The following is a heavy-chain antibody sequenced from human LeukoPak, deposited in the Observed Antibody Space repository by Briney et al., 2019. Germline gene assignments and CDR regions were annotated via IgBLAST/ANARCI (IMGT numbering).Heavy chain of an antibody. CDR1: GGSISSYY. J-gene: IGHJ4*02. Sequence: PSETLSLTCTVSGGSISSYYWSWTRQPPGKGLEWIGYIYYSGRTNYNPSLKSRVTISVDTSKNQFSLKLSSVTAADTAVYYCARHLRSSSGRGPFDYWGQGTLVTVSS. V-gene: IGHV4-59*08. CDR2: IYYSGRT. D-gene: IGHD3-3*01. CDR3: ARHLRSSSGRGPFDY.